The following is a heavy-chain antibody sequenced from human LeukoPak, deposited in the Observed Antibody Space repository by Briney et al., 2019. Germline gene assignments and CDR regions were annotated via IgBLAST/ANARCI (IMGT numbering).Heavy chain of an antibody. CDR1: GYTFTGYY. CDR2: INPNSGGT. Sequence: ASVKVSCKASGYTFTGYYMHWVRQAPGQGLEWMGRINPNSGGTNYAQKFQGRVTMTRDTSISTAYMELSRLRSDDTAVYYCAREHPTGYSGSYYEVTFDYWGQGTLVTVSS. V-gene: IGHV1-2*06. J-gene: IGHJ4*02. CDR3: AREHPTGYSGSYYEVTFDY. D-gene: IGHD1-26*01.